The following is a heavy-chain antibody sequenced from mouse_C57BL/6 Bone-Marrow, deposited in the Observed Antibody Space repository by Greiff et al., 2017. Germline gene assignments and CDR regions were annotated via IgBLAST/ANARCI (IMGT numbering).Heavy chain of an antibody. CDR1: GYTFTSYW. J-gene: IGHJ2*01. D-gene: IGHD1-1*01. Sequence: QVQLQQPGAELVMPGASVKLSCKASGYTFTSYWMHWVKQRPGQGLEWIGEIDPSDSYTNYNQKFKGKSTLTVDKSSSTAYMQLSSLTSEDSAVYYCARSNDYGREDYFDYWGQGTTLTVSS. CDR2: IDPSDSYT. CDR3: ARSNDYGREDYFDY. V-gene: IGHV1-69*01.